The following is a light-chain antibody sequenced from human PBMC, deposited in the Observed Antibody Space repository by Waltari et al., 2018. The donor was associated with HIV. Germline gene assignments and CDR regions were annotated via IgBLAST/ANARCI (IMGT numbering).Light chain of an antibody. V-gene: IGLV1-47*01. CDR3: ATWDDNLNIYV. J-gene: IGLJ1*01. Sequence: SVLSEPPSMSGAPRQRSTLPCSGNTANTGANYFYWFQHGPAGAPKRSIVSSERRPSGVPARVSGSKSGTSAYHAISGLRPEYEADYYCATWDDNLNIYVFGPGTRLSVL. CDR1: TANTGANY. CDR2: SSE.